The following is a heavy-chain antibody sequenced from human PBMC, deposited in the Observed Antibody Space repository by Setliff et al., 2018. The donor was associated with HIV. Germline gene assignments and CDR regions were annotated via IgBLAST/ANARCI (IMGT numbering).Heavy chain of an antibody. D-gene: IGHD3-22*01. CDR1: GISFSRYA. J-gene: IGHJ1*01. CDR2: IGGSGGST. V-gene: IGHV3-23*01. CDR3: ANGSVRMHYYDSSGYFQH. Sequence: PGGSLRLSCEASGISFSRYAMNWVRQAPGKGLEWVSVIGGSGGSTYYADSVKGRFTISRNNSKNTLYLQMNSLRAEDTAVYYCANGSVRMHYYDSSGYFQHWGQGTPVTVSS.